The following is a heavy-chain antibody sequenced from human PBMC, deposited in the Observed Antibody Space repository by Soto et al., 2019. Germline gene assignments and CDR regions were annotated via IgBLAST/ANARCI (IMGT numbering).Heavy chain of an antibody. CDR3: ARVFYYGSGSSSPENLIDP. D-gene: IGHD3-10*01. V-gene: IGHV1-18*01. J-gene: IGHJ5*02. CDR1: GYTFTSYG. CDR2: ISAYNGNT. Sequence: GASVKVSCKASGYTFTSYGISWVRQAPGQGLEWMGWISAYNGNTNYAQKLQGRVTMTTDTSTSTAYMELRSLRSDDTAVYYCARVFYYGSGSSSPENLIDPWGQGTLVTVSS.